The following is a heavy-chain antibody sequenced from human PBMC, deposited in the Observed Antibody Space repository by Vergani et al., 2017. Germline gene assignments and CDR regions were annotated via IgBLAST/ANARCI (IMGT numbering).Heavy chain of an antibody. CDR2: ISSSSSTI. Sequence: EVQLVESGGGLVQPGGSLRLSCAASGFTFSIYSMNWVRQAPGKGLEWVSYISSSSSTIYYADSVKGRFTISRDNAKNSLYLQMNSLRAEDTAVYYCARGGGYFTFDYWGQGTLVTVSS. J-gene: IGHJ4*02. D-gene: IGHD5-12*01. CDR3: ARGGGYFTFDY. V-gene: IGHV3-48*01. CDR1: GFTFSIYS.